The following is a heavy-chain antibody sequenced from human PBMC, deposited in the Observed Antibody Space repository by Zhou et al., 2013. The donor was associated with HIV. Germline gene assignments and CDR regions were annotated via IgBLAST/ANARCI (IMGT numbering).Heavy chain of an antibody. Sequence: QVQVVQSGAEVKKPGDSVKVSCKASGYSFNSYAISWVRQAPGQGLEWMGWISGDNGKTKYGQKFQGRVSMTTDTSTSTAYMEVRSLRSDDTAVYYCARALSASWIGGGFFYLDVWGKGTTVTVS. J-gene: IGHJ6*03. D-gene: IGHD2-2*01. CDR3: ARALSASWIGGGFFYLDV. V-gene: IGHV1-18*01. CDR1: GYSFNSYA. CDR2: ISGDNGKT.